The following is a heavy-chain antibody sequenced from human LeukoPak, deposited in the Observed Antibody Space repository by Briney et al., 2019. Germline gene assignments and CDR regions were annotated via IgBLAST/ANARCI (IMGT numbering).Heavy chain of an antibody. V-gene: IGHV3-30*18. Sequence: PGGSLRLSCAASGFTFSSYGMHWVRQAPGKGLEWVAVISYDGSNKYYADSVKGRFTISRDNSKNTLYLQMNSLRAEDTAVYYCAKSDHVLLWFGELSGHYYYYGTDVWGQGTTVTVSS. CDR2: ISYDGSNK. CDR3: AKSDHVLLWFGELSGHYYYYGTDV. D-gene: IGHD3-10*01. J-gene: IGHJ6*02. CDR1: GFTFSSYG.